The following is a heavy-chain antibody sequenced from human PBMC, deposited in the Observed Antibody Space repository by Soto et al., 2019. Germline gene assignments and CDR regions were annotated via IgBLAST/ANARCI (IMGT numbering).Heavy chain of an antibody. Sequence: GASVKVSCKASGGTFSNYGISWVRQAPGQGLEWMGEIIPLFGTANYAQKFQGRVTITADKSTSTAYMELSSLRSEDTAVYYCARTGSWGLKYYFDYWGQGTLVTVSS. CDR2: IIPLFGTA. CDR1: GGTFSNYG. D-gene: IGHD3-16*01. CDR3: ARTGSWGLKYYFDY. V-gene: IGHV1-69*06. J-gene: IGHJ4*02.